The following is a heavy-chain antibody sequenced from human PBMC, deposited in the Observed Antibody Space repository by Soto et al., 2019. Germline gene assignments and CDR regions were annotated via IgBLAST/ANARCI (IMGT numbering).Heavy chain of an antibody. CDR3: ARLGVWGTSPFDY. Sequence: EVQLVESGGGLIQPGGSLRLSCAASGFIVSSNYMSWVRQAPGKGLEWVSLIYSGGSTYYADSVKGRFTISRDNSKNTLYLQMNSLRAEDTAVFYCARLGVWGTSPFDYWGQGTLVTVSS. CDR1: GFIVSSNY. D-gene: IGHD3-16*01. J-gene: IGHJ4*02. CDR2: IYSGGST. V-gene: IGHV3-53*01.